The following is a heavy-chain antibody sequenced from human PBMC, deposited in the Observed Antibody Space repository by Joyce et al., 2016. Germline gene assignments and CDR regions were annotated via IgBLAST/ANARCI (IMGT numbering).Heavy chain of an antibody. J-gene: IGHJ4*02. CDR2: ILYDGSNK. CDR3: AREPTSGWYTGRFDS. CDR1: GFSFNNYA. D-gene: IGHD6-19*01. Sequence: QVQLVESGGGVVQPGRSLRLSCAASGFSFNNYAMHWVRQAPGKGVEWVTVILYDGSNKNYADSVKGRFTISRDNSKNTLYLQMNSVRPEDTAMYYCAREPTSGWYTGRFDSWGQGTLVTVSS. V-gene: IGHV3-30*04.